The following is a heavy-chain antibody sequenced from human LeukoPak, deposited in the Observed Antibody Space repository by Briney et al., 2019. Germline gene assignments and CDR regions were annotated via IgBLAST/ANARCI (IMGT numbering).Heavy chain of an antibody. CDR2: FYYGGST. CDR1: GDPINRNNYY. V-gene: IGHV4-39*01. J-gene: IGHJ4*02. CDR3: AKHAVVDAYPRYFEH. Sequence: SETLSLTCIVSGDPINRNNYYWGWIRQPPGKGLEWIVSFYYGGSTFYNPSPKSRVTISVDTSKNQFSLNLTSVVAPDTATYYCAKHAVVDAYPRYFEHWGQGALVAVSS. D-gene: IGHD3-9*01.